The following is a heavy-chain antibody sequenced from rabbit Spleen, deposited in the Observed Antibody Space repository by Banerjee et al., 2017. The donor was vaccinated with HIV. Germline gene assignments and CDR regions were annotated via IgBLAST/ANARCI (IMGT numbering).Heavy chain of an antibody. V-gene: IGHV1S45*01. D-gene: IGHD2-1*01. CDR3: GRGGDWGSRFDL. Sequence: QEQLEESGGGLVQPEGSLTLTCTASGFSFSSYYDMCWVRQAPGKGLEWIGYIYTGDGSTGYASWVNGRFTISKTSSTTMTLQMTSLTGADTATYFCGRGGDWGSRFDLWGQGTLVTVS. CDR2: IYTGDGST. J-gene: IGHJ3*01. CDR1: GFSFSSYYD.